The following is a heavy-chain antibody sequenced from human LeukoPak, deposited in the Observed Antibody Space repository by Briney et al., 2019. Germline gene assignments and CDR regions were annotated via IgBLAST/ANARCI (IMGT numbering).Heavy chain of an antibody. J-gene: IGHJ4*02. Sequence: GGSLRLSCAASAFTFSSYSMNWVRQAPGKGLEWVSSISSSSSYIYYADSVKGRFTISRDNAKNSLYLQMNSLRAEDTAVYYCARGPIAAAGTVEYWGQGTLVTVSS. V-gene: IGHV3-21*01. D-gene: IGHD6-13*01. CDR1: AFTFSSYS. CDR3: ARGPIAAAGTVEY. CDR2: ISSSSSYI.